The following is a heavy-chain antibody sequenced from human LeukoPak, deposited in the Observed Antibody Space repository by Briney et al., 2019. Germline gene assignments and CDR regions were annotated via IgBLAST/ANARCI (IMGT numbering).Heavy chain of an antibody. J-gene: IGHJ6*02. CDR3: ARDLHYYVAMDV. CDR2: IGSDGKT. CDR1: GCTLSRYA. V-gene: IGHV3-23*01. D-gene: IGHD3-10*02. Sequence: GGSLRLSWAAWGCTLSRYAMRWVRQAPGKGVEGVSSIGSDGKTHYSESVKGRFAICRDNYKRMLLVKEKSRRAEDTALYSCARDLHYYVAMDVWGQGTPVTVSS.